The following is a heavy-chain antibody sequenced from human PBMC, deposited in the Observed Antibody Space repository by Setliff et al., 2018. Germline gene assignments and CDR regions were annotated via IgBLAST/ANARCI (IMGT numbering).Heavy chain of an antibody. Sequence: ASVKVSCKTSGYNFITFGVNWVRQVPGQGFEWMGWISPYNGDADYAQKFQGRVTLTTDTSTGTAYMELRALSSDDTAIYYCTRGRGPRVVVAVPLDFWGQGTRVTVSS. J-gene: IGHJ4*02. V-gene: IGHV1-18*01. D-gene: IGHD2-15*01. CDR2: ISPYNGDA. CDR3: TRGRGPRVVVAVPLDF. CDR1: GYNFITFG.